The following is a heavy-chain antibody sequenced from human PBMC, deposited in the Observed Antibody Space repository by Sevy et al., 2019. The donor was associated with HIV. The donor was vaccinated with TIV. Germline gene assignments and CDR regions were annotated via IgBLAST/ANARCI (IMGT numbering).Heavy chain of an antibody. J-gene: IGHJ4*02. CDR2: IKSKAQGGTI. D-gene: IGHD3-3*01. V-gene: IGHV3-49*04. CDR1: GFTFGDYA. CDR3: TRWSGSQSIFDY. Sequence: GGSLRLSCTTSGFTFGDYAMNWVRQTPGKGLEWVAFIKSKAQGGTIDHAASVKGRFTISSDDSNSIAYLEMNNLTIEDSAVYYCTRWSGSQSIFDYWGQGTLVTVSS.